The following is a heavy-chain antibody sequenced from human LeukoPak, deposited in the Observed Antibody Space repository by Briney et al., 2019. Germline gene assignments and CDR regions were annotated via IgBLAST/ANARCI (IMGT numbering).Heavy chain of an antibody. V-gene: IGHV5-51*01. CDR2: VNPYDADT. D-gene: IGHD2-2*01. CDR3: ARGTGGYQYDY. J-gene: IGHJ4*02. Sequence: GASLKISCQASGYSFTNHWDAWVRQVPGKGLEWLGIVNPYDADTRYGPSFEGQVTISADKSINTAFLQWRSLKASDTAIYFCARGTGGYQYDYWGQGSRVIVSS. CDR1: GYSFTNHW.